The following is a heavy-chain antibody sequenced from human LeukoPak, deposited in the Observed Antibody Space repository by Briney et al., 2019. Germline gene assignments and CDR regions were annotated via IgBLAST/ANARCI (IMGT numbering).Heavy chain of an antibody. CDR2: ISRNDSTI. D-gene: IGHD3-22*01. Sequence: GGSVRLSCTASGFTFTNYDISWIRQAPGKGLEWVSDISRNDSTIYYADSVKGRFTISTDNAKNSLYLQMNSLRAEDTAVYYCARYYDSSGYYRYYFDYWGQGTLVTVSS. V-gene: IGHV3-11*01. CDR1: GFTFTNYD. J-gene: IGHJ4*02. CDR3: ARYYDSSGYYRYYFDY.